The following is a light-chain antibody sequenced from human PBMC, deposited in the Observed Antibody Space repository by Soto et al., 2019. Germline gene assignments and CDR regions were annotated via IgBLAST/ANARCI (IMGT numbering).Light chain of an antibody. J-gene: IGKJ4*01. CDR2: DTS. CDR3: QKYNSAPRT. Sequence: ETVMTQSPATLSVSPGGRATLSCRASETIRGLLAWYQQRPGQPPRLLIYDTSNRATGIPARFSGSGSGTDFTLTISSLQPEDVATYYCQKYNSAPRTFGGGTKVDIK. V-gene: IGKV3D-15*01. CDR1: ETIRGL.